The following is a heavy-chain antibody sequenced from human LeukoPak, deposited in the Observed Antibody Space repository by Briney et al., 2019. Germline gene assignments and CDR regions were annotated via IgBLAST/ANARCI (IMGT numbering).Heavy chain of an antibody. V-gene: IGHV4-4*02. Sequence: SETLSLTCAVSGGSISSSNWWSWVRQPPGKGLEWIWEIFHSVSPDYNPSLKSRVTISIDKSKNQFSLKLISVTAPDTAVYYSARVEWVAAAESWFYPWGQRTLVTVSS. CDR3: ARVEWVAAAESWFYP. D-gene: IGHD6-13*01. J-gene: IGHJ5*02. CDR2: IFHSVSP. CDR1: GGSISSSNW.